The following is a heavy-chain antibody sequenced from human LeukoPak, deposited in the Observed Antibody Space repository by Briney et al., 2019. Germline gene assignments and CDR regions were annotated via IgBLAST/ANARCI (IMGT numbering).Heavy chain of an antibody. Sequence: PGGSLRLSCAASGFTFSSYAMHWVRQAPGKGLEWVAVISYDGSNKYYADSVKGRFTISRDNSKNTLYLQMNSLRAEDTAVYYCAREAQVGGALQSWGQGTLVTVSS. CDR1: GFTFSSYA. V-gene: IGHV3-30*04. CDR3: AREAQVGGALQS. CDR2: ISYDGSNK. D-gene: IGHD1-26*01. J-gene: IGHJ5*02.